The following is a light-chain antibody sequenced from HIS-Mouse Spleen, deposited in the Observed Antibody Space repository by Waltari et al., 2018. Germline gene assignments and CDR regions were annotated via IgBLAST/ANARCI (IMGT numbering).Light chain of an antibody. CDR1: SSDVGRYNL. CDR3: CSYAGSSTVV. Sequence: QSALTQPASVSGSPGQSLTISCTGTSSDVGRYNLVSWYQQHPGKAPKLIIYEGSKRPSGVSNRFSGSKSGNTASLTISGLQAEDEADYYCCSYAGSSTVVFGGGTKLTVL. V-gene: IGLV2-23*01. CDR2: EGS. J-gene: IGLJ2*01.